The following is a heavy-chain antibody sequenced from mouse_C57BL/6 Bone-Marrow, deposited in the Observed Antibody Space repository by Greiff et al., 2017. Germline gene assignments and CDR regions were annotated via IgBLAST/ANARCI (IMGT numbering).Heavy chain of an antibody. Sequence: QVQLQQSGAELVKPGASVKLSCKASGYTFTSYWMHWVKQRPGQGLEWIGMIHPNSGSTNYNEKFKSKATLTVGKSSSTAYMQLSSLTSEDSAVYYCASPYYYGSSFAWFAYWGQGTLVTVSA. D-gene: IGHD1-1*01. CDR2: IHPNSGST. CDR3: ASPYYYGSSFAWFAY. V-gene: IGHV1-64*01. J-gene: IGHJ3*01. CDR1: GYTFTSYW.